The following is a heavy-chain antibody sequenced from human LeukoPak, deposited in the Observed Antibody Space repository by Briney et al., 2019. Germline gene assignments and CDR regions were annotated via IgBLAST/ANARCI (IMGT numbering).Heavy chain of an antibody. J-gene: IGHJ4*02. Sequence: SETLSLTCSVSGGSISSYSWSWIRQPPGKGLEWIGYIYYSGSTNYNPSLKSRVTISLDTSKNQFSLRLSSVTAADTAVYYCARAHSAMVRGVIRPPDYWGQGTLVTVSS. CDR2: IYYSGST. V-gene: IGHV4-59*08. D-gene: IGHD3-10*01. CDR3: ARAHSAMVRGVIRPPDY. CDR1: GGSISSYS.